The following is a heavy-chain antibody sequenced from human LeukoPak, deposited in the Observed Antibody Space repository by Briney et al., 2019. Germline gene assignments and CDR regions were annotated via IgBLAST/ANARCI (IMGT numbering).Heavy chain of an antibody. V-gene: IGHV3-23*01. CDR2: ISGSGGST. D-gene: IGHD4-17*01. Sequence: GGSLRLSCAASGFTFRSYAMTWVRQAPGKGLEWVSGISGSGGSTYYADSVKGRFTISRDNSKNTLFLQTNSLRAEDTAVYYCAKDPYGDYVRYFDYWGQGTLVTVSS. CDR1: GFTFRSYA. CDR3: AKDPYGDYVRYFDY. J-gene: IGHJ4*02.